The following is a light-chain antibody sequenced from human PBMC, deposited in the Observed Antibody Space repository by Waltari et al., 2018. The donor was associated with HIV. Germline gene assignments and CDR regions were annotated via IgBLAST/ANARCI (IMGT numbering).Light chain of an antibody. CDR2: GAS. Sequence: EIVLTQSPGTLSLSQGERATLSCRASQSVSSSYLAWYQQKPGQAPRLLIYGASSRATGIPDRFSGSGSGTDFTLTISRLEPEDFAVYYCQQYHGSPLTFGGGTTVE. CDR3: QQYHGSPLT. J-gene: IGKJ4*01. V-gene: IGKV3-20*01. CDR1: QSVSSSY.